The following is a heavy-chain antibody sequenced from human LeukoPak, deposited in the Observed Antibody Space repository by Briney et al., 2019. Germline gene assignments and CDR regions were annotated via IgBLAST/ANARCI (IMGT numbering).Heavy chain of an antibody. V-gene: IGHV3-21*01. J-gene: IGHJ3*02. CDR2: ISSSSSYI. Sequence: GGSLRLSCAASGFTFSTYGMHWVRQAPGKGLEWVSSISSSSSYIYYADSVKGRFTISRDNAKNSLYLQMNSLRAEDTAVYYCARDRLKGSGWLGDAFDIWGQGTMVTVSS. CDR3: ARDRLKGSGWLGDAFDI. D-gene: IGHD6-19*01. CDR1: GFTFSTYG.